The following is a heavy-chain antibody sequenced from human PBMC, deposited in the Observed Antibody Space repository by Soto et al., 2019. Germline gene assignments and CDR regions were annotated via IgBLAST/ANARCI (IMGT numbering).Heavy chain of an antibody. CDR1: GFTFSSYA. CDR2: ISGSGGST. J-gene: IGHJ4*02. D-gene: IGHD6-19*01. V-gene: IGHV3-23*01. Sequence: GESLRLSCAASGFTFSSYAMSWVRQAPGKGLEWGSAISGSGGSTYYADYVKGRCTISSDNSKNTLYLQMNSLRAEDTAVYYCEKDGSLAGTLDYWGQGPLVTVSS. CDR3: EKDGSLAGTLDY.